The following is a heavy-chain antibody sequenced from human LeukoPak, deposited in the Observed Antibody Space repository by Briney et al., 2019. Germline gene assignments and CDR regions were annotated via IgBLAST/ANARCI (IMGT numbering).Heavy chain of an antibody. Sequence: SETLSLTCAVYGGSFSGYYWSWIRQPPGKGLEWIGEINHSGSTNYNPSLKSRVTISVDTSKNQFSLKLSSVTAADTAVYYCARGAPDNVVVTAMAIGDAFDIWGQGTMVTVSS. CDR3: ARGAPDNVVVTAMAIGDAFDI. J-gene: IGHJ3*02. D-gene: IGHD2-21*02. V-gene: IGHV4-34*01. CDR1: GGSFSGYY. CDR2: INHSGST.